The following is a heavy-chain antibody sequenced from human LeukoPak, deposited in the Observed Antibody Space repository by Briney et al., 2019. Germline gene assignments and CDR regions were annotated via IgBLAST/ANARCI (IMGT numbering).Heavy chain of an antibody. V-gene: IGHV3-13*01. D-gene: IGHD6-19*01. CDR2: IGIVGDT. CDR3: ARDPRGSIAVAGTINWFDP. J-gene: IGHJ5*02. Sequence: GGSLRLSCAASGFPVSKYDMHWVRQATGKGLEWVSAIGIVGDTYYRGSVKGRFTMSRENGNNNVYLQMNSLRDGDTAVYYCARDPRGSIAVAGTINWFDPWGQGTLVTVSS. CDR1: GFPVSKYD.